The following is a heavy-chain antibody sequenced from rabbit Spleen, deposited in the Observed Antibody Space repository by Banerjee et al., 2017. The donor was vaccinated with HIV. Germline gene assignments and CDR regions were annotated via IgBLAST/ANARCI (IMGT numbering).Heavy chain of an antibody. CDR3: ARDSGTSFSSYGMDL. Sequence: QSLEESGGDLVKPGASLTLTYTASGFSFSYSDYMCWVRQPPGKGPEWIACIGAGVSYTTYYATWAKGRFTISKTSSTTVTLQMTSLTAADTATYFCARDSGTSFSSYGMDLWGPGTLVTVS. D-gene: IGHD8-1*01. J-gene: IGHJ6*01. CDR1: GFSFSYSDY. CDR2: IGAGVSYTT. V-gene: IGHV1S40*01.